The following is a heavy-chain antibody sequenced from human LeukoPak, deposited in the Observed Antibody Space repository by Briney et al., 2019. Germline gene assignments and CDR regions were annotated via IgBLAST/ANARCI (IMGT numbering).Heavy chain of an antibody. CDR1: GGSISSYY. D-gene: IGHD6-13*01. J-gene: IGHJ4*02. V-gene: IGHV4-4*07. CDR3: ARDRGSTAAGRGVFDY. Sequence: SETLSLTCTVSGGSISSYYWSWIRQPAGKGLEWIGRIYTSGSTNYNPSLKSRVTMSVDTSKNQFSLKLSSVTAADTAVYYCARDRGSTAAGRGVFDYWGQGTLVTVSS. CDR2: IYTSGST.